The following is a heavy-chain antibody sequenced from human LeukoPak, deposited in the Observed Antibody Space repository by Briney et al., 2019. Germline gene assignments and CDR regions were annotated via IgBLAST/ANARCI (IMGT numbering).Heavy chain of an antibody. CDR1: GFTFSSYW. D-gene: IGHD3-16*01. Sequence: GGSLRLSCAASGFTFSSYWMSWVRQAPGKGLEWVANIKQDGSEKYYVDSVKGRFTISRDNAKNSLYLQMNSLRAEDTAMYYCARVRGGRSWYYYGMDVWGRGTTVTVSS. J-gene: IGHJ6*02. CDR2: IKQDGSEK. V-gene: IGHV3-7*01. CDR3: ARVRGGRSWYYYGMDV.